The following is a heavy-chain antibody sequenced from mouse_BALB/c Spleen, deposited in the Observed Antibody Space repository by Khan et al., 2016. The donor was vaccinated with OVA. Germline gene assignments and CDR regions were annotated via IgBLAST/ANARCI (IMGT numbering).Heavy chain of an antibody. CDR3: ARRGVYGIFAY. CDR1: GYTFTSYW. V-gene: IGHV1-7*01. D-gene: IGHD2-1*01. Sequence: QVQLQQSGAELAKPGASVKMSCKASGYTFTSYWRHWVKQRPGQGLEWIGYINPSTAYTDYNQKFKDKATLTADKYYSTAYMQLGILTSEDSAFYFCARRGVYGIFAYWGQGPLVPVSA. J-gene: IGHJ3*01. CDR2: INPSTAYT.